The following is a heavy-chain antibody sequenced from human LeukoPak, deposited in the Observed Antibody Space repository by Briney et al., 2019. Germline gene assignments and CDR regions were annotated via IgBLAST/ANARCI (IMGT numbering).Heavy chain of an antibody. CDR1: GGSFSGYY. CDR3: ARGPRGSWYFFWFDY. CDR2: INHSGST. J-gene: IGHJ5*01. V-gene: IGHV4-34*01. Sequence: PSETLSLTCAVYGGSFSGYYWSWIRQPPGKGLEWIGEINHSGSTNYNPSLKSRVTISVDTSKNQFSLKLSPVTAADTAVYYCARGPRGSWYFFWFDYWGQGTLVTVSS. D-gene: IGHD6-13*01.